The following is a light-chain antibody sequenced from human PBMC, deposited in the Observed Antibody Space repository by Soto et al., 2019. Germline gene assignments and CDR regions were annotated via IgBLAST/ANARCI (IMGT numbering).Light chain of an antibody. CDR1: QTISSW. V-gene: IGKV1-5*03. CDR3: QHYSSYSEA. Sequence: DIQMTQSPSTLSGSVGDRVTITCRASQTISSWLAWYQQKPGKAPKLLIYKASTLKSRVPSRISGSGSGTEFKLTISSLQPDDFATYDCQHYSSYSEACGQGTKVELK. J-gene: IGKJ1*01. CDR2: KAS.